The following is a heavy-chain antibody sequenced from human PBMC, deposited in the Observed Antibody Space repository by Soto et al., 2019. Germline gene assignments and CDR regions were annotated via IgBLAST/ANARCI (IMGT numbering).Heavy chain of an antibody. CDR1: GYTFTGYY. CDR3: ARTGGGCSSTSCYPSGMDV. V-gene: IGHV1-2*04. J-gene: IGHJ6*02. CDR2: INPNSGGT. D-gene: IGHD2-2*01. Sequence: ASVKVSCKASGYTFTGYYMHWVRQAPGQGLEWMGWINPNSGGTNYAQKFQGWVTMTRDTSISTAYMELSRLRSDDTAVYYCARTGGGCSSTSCYPSGMDVWGQGXTVTVSS.